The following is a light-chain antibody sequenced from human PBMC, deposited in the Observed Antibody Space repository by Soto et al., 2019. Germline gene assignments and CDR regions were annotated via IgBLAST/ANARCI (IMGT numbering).Light chain of an antibody. V-gene: IGKV3-15*01. CDR2: GAS. J-gene: IGKJ5*01. CDR3: QQLNSYPIT. Sequence: EIVMTQSPATLSVSPGERATLSCRASQSVTSKLAWYQQKPGQAPRLLIYGASTRATGIPARFSGSGSGTEFTLTISSLQSEDFATYYCQQLNSYPITFGQGTRLEI. CDR1: QSVTSK.